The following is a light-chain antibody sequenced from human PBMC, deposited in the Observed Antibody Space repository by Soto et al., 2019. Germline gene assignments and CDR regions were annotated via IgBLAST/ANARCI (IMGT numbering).Light chain of an antibody. CDR1: SSDVGSYNY. J-gene: IGLJ2*01. CDR3: SSFSSITREV. CDR2: EVS. V-gene: IGLV2-14*01. Sequence: QSVLTQPASVSGSPGQSITISCTGTSSDVGSYNYVSWYQQHPGKAPKLMIYEVSDRPSGISSRFSGSKSGNTASLTISGLQTEDEADYYCSSFSSITREVFGGGTKLTVL.